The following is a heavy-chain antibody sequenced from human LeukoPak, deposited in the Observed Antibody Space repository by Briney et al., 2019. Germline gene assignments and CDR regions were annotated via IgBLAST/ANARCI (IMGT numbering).Heavy chain of an antibody. J-gene: IGHJ3*02. CDR2: ISNGGNII. D-gene: IGHD2-21*02. V-gene: IGHV3-11*01. Sequence: GGSLRLSCVASGFTFSDYYMSWIRQAPGKGLEWVSYISNGGNIINYADSVKGRFTISRDNAKNSLYLQMNSLRSEDTAVYYCARETLGVTAFDIWGQGTMVTVSS. CDR3: ARETLGVTAFDI. CDR1: GFTFSDYY.